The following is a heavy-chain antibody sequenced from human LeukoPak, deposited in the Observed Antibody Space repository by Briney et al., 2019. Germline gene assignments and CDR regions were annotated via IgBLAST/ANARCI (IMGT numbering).Heavy chain of an antibody. CDR1: GDSVSSKSAA. J-gene: IGHJ4*02. CDR2: TYYRSKWNT. V-gene: IGHV6-1*01. D-gene: IGHD6-13*01. CDR3: ARDSGSWYFYYFDS. Sequence: PSQTLSLTCAISGDSVSSKSAAWDWIRQSPSRGLEWLGRTYYRSKWNTDYAESMKSRMTISPDTSKNQFSLHLASVTPEDTAVYYCARDSGSWYFYYFDSWGQGILVTVSS.